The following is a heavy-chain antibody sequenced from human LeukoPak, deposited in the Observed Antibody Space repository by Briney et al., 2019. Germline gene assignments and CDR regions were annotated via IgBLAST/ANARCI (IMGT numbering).Heavy chain of an antibody. CDR3: ARRYCSSTSCYYFFDY. CDR1: GYSFTSYW. D-gene: IGHD2-2*01. Sequence: GESLKISCKGSGYSFTSYWIGWVRQMPGKGLEWMGIISPGDSDTKYSPSFQGQVTISADKSISTAYLQWSSLKASDTAMYYCARRYCSSTSCYYFFDYWGQGTLVTVSS. J-gene: IGHJ4*02. CDR2: ISPGDSDT. V-gene: IGHV5-51*01.